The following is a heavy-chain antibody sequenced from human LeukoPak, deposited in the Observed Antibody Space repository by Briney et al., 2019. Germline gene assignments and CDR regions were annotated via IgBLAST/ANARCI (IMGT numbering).Heavy chain of an antibody. CDR1: GYTLTELS. CDR2: FDPEDGET. D-gene: IGHD6-19*01. Sequence: GASVTVSCKVSGYTLTELSMHWVRQAPGKGLEWMGGFDPEDGETIYAQKFQGRVTMTEDTSTDTAYMELSSLRSEDTAVYYCATRSTAVAGSFDYWGQGTLVTVSS. J-gene: IGHJ4*02. V-gene: IGHV1-24*01. CDR3: ATRSTAVAGSFDY.